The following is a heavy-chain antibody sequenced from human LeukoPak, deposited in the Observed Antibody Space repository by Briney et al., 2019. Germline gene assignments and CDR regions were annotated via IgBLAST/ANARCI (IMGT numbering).Heavy chain of an antibody. D-gene: IGHD3-3*01. CDR3: ARGHGTGYDFWSGYYPTYYYYGMDV. CDR2: INHSGST. CDR1: GFTVSSNY. J-gene: IGHJ6*02. Sequence: GSLRLSCAASGFTVSSNYMSWVRQAPGKGLEWIGEINHSGSTNYNPSLKSRVTISVDTSKNQFSLKLSSVTAADTAVYYCARGHGTGYDFWSGYYPTYYYYGMDVWGQGTTVTVSS. V-gene: IGHV4-34*01.